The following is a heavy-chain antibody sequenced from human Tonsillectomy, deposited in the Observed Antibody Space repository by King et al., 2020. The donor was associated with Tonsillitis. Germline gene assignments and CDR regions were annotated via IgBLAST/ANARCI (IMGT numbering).Heavy chain of an antibody. CDR3: AKGDYGDDY. CDR1: GFTFSSYG. V-gene: IGHV3-30*02. Sequence: QLVQSGGGVVQPGGSLRLSCAASGFTFSSYGMHWVRQAPGKGLEWVAFIRYDGSHKYYADSVKCRFTISRDSSKNTLYLQMNSLRAEDTAVYYCAKGDYGDDYWGQGTLVTVSS. J-gene: IGHJ4*02. D-gene: IGHD4-17*01. CDR2: IRYDGSHK.